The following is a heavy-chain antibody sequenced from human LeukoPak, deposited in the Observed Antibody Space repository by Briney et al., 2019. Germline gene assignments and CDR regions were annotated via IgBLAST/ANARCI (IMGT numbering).Heavy chain of an antibody. CDR3: ARVRYTEYYFDY. Sequence: ASVKVSCKASGYTFTGYYMHWVRQAPGQGLEWMGWINPNSGGTNYAQKFQGRVTMTTDTSTSTAYMELRSLRSDDTAVYYCARVRYTEYYFDYWGQGTLVTVSS. CDR2: INPNSGGT. V-gene: IGHV1-2*02. D-gene: IGHD5-18*01. CDR1: GYTFTGYY. J-gene: IGHJ4*02.